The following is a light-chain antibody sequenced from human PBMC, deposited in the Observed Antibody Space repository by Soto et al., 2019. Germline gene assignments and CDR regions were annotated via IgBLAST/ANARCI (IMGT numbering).Light chain of an antibody. CDR2: FEGSGSY. CDR3: ETWDNNTRV. CDR1: SGHSSYI. J-gene: IGLJ2*01. V-gene: IGLV4-60*03. Sequence: QPVLTQSSSASASLGSSVKLTCTLTSGHSSYIIAWHQQQPGKAPRYLMKFEGSGSYNKGSGVPDRFSGSSSGADRYLTISNLQSEDEADYSCETWDNNTRVFGGGTKVTVL.